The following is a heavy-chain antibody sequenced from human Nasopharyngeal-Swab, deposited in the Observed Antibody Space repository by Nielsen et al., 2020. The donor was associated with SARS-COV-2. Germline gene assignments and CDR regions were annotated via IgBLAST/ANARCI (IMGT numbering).Heavy chain of an antibody. Sequence: ASVKVSCKASGYTFTGYFLHWVRQAPGQGLEWMGWMNPNSGNTGYAQKFQGRVTMTRNTSISTAYMELSSLRSEDTAVYYCARGHQYQLLFHYYYYMDVWGKGTTVTVSS. CDR2: MNPNSGNT. CDR1: GYTFTGYF. D-gene: IGHD2-2*01. J-gene: IGHJ6*03. V-gene: IGHV1-8*02. CDR3: ARGHQYQLLFHYYYYMDV.